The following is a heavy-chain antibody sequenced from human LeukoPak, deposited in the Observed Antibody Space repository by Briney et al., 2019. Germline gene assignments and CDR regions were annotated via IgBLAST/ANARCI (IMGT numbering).Heavy chain of an antibody. V-gene: IGHV3-30*02. CDR2: IRYDGSNK. CDR1: GFTFSSYG. J-gene: IGHJ4*02. Sequence: PGGSLRLSCAASGFTFSSYGMHWVRQAPGKGLEWVAFIRYDGSNKYYADSVKGRFTISRDNSKNTLYLQMNSLRAEDTAVYYCAKDSGQNWEGSTDYWGQGTLVTVSS. D-gene: IGHD7-27*01. CDR3: AKDSGQNWEGSTDY.